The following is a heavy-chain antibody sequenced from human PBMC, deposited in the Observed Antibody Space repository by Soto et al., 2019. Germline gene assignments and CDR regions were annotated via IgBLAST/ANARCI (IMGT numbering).Heavy chain of an antibody. Sequence: SETLSLTCTLSGGSLSTYYWSWIRQPPGKGLEWIGEVSHSGGTHFNPSLKSRVTISVDTSKNQFSLKMSSVTAADTALYYCARVERGTATTVVDAFDIWGPGTMVTVSS. CDR1: GGSLSTYY. CDR2: VSHSGGT. CDR3: ARVERGTATTVVDAFDI. V-gene: IGHV4-34*01. J-gene: IGHJ3*02. D-gene: IGHD1-1*01.